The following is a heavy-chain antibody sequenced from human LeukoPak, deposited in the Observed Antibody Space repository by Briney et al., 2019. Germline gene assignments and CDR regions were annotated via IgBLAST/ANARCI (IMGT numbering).Heavy chain of an antibody. CDR2: ISSSGSTI. CDR3: AGGYSYGPFFDY. CDR1: GLTFSSYE. J-gene: IGHJ4*02. D-gene: IGHD5-18*01. Sequence: GGSLRLSCAASGLTFSSYEMNWVRQAPGKGLEWVSSISSSGSTIYYADSVKGRFTISRDNAKDSLYLQMNSLRAEDTAVYYCAGGYSYGPFFDYWGQGTLVTVSS. V-gene: IGHV3-48*03.